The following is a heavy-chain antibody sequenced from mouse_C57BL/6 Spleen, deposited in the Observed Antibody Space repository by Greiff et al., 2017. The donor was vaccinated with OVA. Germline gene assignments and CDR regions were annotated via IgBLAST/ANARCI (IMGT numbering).Heavy chain of an antibody. V-gene: IGHV1-15*01. D-gene: IGHD3-1*01. CDR1: GYTFTDYE. CDR3: TRSGWFDY. CDR2: IDPETGGT. Sequence: VKLQESGAELVRPGASVTLSCKASGYTFTDYEMHWVKQTPVHGLEWIGAIDPETGGTAYNQKFKGKAILTADKSSSTAYMELRSLTSEDSAVYYCTRSGWFDYWGQGTTLTVSS. J-gene: IGHJ2*01.